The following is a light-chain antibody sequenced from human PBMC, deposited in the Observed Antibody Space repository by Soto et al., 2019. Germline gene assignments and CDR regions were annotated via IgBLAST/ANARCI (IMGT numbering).Light chain of an antibody. J-gene: IGKJ3*01. CDR2: AAS. Sequence: DIQMTQSPSSLSASVGDRVTITCRASQSISSYLNWYQQKPGKAPKLLIYAASSLQSGVPSRFSGSESGTDFTLTISSLQPEDFATYYCQKSYSTLFTFGPGTKVDIK. CDR1: QSISSY. CDR3: QKSYSTLFT. V-gene: IGKV1-39*01.